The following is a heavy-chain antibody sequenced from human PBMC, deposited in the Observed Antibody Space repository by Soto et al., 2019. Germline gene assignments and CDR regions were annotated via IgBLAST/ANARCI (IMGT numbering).Heavy chain of an antibody. CDR3: ARLPPPTYCSGSTCSGY. J-gene: IGHJ4*02. V-gene: IGHV5-10-1*01. Sequence: GESLKISCKGSGYSFTNYWIHWVRQMAGKGLEWMGRIDPDDSYTNYSPSFQGHVTISVDKSISTAYLQWSSLQASDTAIYYCARLPPPTYCSGSTCSGYWGQGTLVTVSA. D-gene: IGHD2-15*01. CDR1: GYSFTNYW. CDR2: IDPDDSYT.